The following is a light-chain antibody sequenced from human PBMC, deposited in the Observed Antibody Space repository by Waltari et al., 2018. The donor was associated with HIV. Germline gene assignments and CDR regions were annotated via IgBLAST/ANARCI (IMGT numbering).Light chain of an antibody. CDR1: SGHSSYA. Sequence: QLVLTQSPSASASLGASVKLTCTLSSGHSSYAIAWHPQQPEKGPRCLMKLNRDGSHSKGDRFSDVCSGSSSGAERYLTISSLQSEDEGDDYCQTWGTGTWVFGGGTRLTVL. V-gene: IGLV4-69*01. J-gene: IGLJ3*02. CDR3: QTWGTGTWV. CDR2: LNRDGSH.